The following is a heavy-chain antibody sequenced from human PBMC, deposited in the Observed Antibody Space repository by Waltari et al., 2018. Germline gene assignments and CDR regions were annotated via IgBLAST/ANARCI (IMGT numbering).Heavy chain of an antibody. D-gene: IGHD4-4*01. CDR1: GSLFGGAYY. J-gene: IGHJ3*02. CDR2: IYFNGRT. V-gene: IGHV4-30-4*01. Sequence: QVHLQESGPGLVKPSQTLSRTCTVSGSLFGGAYYWNWIRHTPGKGLEWIGYIYFNGRTHYNPSLESRVNISMDSSKDQFSLKLSSVTAADTAVYYCARDRYSSDAFDIWGQGTLDAVSS. CDR3: ARDRYSSDAFDI.